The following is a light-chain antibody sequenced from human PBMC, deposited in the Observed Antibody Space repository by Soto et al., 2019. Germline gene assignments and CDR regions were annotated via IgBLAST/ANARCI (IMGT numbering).Light chain of an antibody. Sequence: DIQMTQSPSSLAASVGDRVTLTCQASQDIATYLNWYQQKPGKAPYLLIYDAANLETGVQSRFSGSGSGTHFTFTISSLQPEDFATYFCIQYSNFPARVTFGGGTKL. V-gene: IGKV1-33*01. CDR2: DAA. J-gene: IGKJ4*01. CDR1: QDIATY. CDR3: IQYSNFPARVT.